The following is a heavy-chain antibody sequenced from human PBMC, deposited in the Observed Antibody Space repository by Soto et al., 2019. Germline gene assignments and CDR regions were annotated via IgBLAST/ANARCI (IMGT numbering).Heavy chain of an antibody. CDR3: ARVEIGIAAAGTFWFDP. D-gene: IGHD6-13*01. Sequence: PSETLSLTCTVSGGSISSGDYYWSWIRQPPGKGLEWIGYIYYSGSTYYNPSLKSRVTISVDTSKNQFSLKLSSVTAADTAVYYCARVEIGIAAAGTFWFDPWGQGTLVTVSS. CDR2: IYYSGST. V-gene: IGHV4-30-4*01. J-gene: IGHJ5*02. CDR1: GGSISSGDYY.